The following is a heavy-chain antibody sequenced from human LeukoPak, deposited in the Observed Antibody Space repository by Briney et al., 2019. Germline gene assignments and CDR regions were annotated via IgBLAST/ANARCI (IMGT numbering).Heavy chain of an antibody. D-gene: IGHD5-18*01. J-gene: IGHJ6*03. V-gene: IGHV4-34*01. Sequence: SETLSLTCAVYGGSFSGYYWSWIRQPPGKGLEWIGKINHSGSTNYNPSLKSRVTISVDTSKNQFSLKLSSVTAADTAVYYCARVSGGYSYGSYMDVWGKGTTVTVSS. CDR3: ARVSGGYSYGSYMDV. CDR1: GGSFSGYY. CDR2: INHSGST.